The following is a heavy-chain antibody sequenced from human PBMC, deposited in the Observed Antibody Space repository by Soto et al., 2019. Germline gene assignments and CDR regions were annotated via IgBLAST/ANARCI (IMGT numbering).Heavy chain of an antibody. Sequence: SETLSLTCAVYGGSFSGYYWSWIRQPPGKGLEWIGEINHSGSTNYNPSLKSRVTISVDTSKNQFSLKLSAVTAADTAVYYCARAAVTHERYHYGMDVWGQGTTVTVSS. D-gene: IGHD4-17*01. J-gene: IGHJ6*02. CDR2: INHSGST. CDR3: ARAAVTHERYHYGMDV. V-gene: IGHV4-34*01. CDR1: GGSFSGYY.